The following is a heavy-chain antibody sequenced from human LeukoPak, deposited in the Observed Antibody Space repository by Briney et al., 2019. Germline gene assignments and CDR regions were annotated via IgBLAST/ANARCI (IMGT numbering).Heavy chain of an antibody. D-gene: IGHD2-15*01. CDR3: AKQLGYCSDGSCYFPY. V-gene: IGHV3-23*01. J-gene: IGHJ4*02. Sequence: PGGSLRLSRAASGFTFSTSWMTWVRQAPGKGLEWVSAISNNGGYTYYADSVQGRFTISRDNSKSTLCLQMNSLRAEDTAVYYCAKQLGYCSDGSCYFPYWGQGTLVTVSS. CDR2: ISNNGGYT. CDR1: GFTFSTSW.